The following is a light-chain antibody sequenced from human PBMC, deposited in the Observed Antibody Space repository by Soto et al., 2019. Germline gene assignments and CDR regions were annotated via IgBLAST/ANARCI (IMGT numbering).Light chain of an antibody. J-gene: IGKJ1*01. Sequence: EIVLTQSPGTLSLSPGERATLSCRTSQSVSNNYLAWYQQKPGQAPRLLIYGASTRATGIPARFSGSGSGTEFTLTISSLQPEDFAVYYCQQYNDWPPTFGQGSKVDIK. V-gene: IGKV3-15*01. CDR1: QSVSNN. CDR3: QQYNDWPPT. CDR2: GAS.